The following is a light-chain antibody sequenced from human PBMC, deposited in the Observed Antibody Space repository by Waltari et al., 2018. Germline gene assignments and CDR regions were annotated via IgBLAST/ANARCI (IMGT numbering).Light chain of an antibody. Sequence: PSSFSASTGDRVTITCRANEGITSYLAWYQQKPGKAPKLLIYAASTLHSGVPSRFSGSGSGTDFTLTISCLQSEDFATYYCQQYFSYPLTFGGGTKVEIK. CDR1: EGITSY. CDR3: QQYFSYPLT. J-gene: IGKJ4*01. CDR2: AAS. V-gene: IGKV1-8*01.